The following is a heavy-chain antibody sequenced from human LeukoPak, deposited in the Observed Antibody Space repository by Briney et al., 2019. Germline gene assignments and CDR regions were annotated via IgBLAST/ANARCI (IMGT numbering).Heavy chain of an antibody. CDR2: IYTSGST. D-gene: IGHD3-22*01. J-gene: IGHJ4*02. CDR3: ARNPRGYYYDSSGYYFDY. V-gene: IGHV4-61*02. CDR1: GGSISSGRYY. Sequence: PSETLSLTCTVSGGSISSGRYYWSWIRQPAGKGLEWIGRIYTSGSTNYNPSLESRVTISVDTSKNQFPLKLSSVTAADTAVYYCARNPRGYYYDSSGYYFDYWGQGTLVTVSS.